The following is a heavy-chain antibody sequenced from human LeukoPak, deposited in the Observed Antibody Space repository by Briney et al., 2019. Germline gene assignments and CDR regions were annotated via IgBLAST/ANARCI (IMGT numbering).Heavy chain of an antibody. V-gene: IGHV3-43*02. CDR1: GFTFDDYA. CDR2: ISGDGGST. CDR3: AKVFQRHIVVVTAIDY. D-gene: IGHD2-21*02. Sequence: GGSLRLSCAASGFTFDDYAMHWVRQAPGKGLEWVSLISGDGGSTYYADSVKGRFTISRDNSKNSLYLQMNSLRTEDTALYYCAKVFQRHIVVVTAIDYWGQGTLVTVSS. J-gene: IGHJ4*02.